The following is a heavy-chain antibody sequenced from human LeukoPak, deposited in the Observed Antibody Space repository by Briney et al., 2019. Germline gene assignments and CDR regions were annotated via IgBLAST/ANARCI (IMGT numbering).Heavy chain of an antibody. V-gene: IGHV1-18*01. D-gene: IGHD2-2*01. Sequence: ASVKVSCKASGYTFTSYGISWVRQAPGQGLEWMGWISAYNGNTNYAQKLQGRVTMTTDASTSTAYMELRSLRSDDTAVYYCARAGSGYCSSTSCYLFDYWGQGTLVTVSS. CDR2: ISAYNGNT. J-gene: IGHJ4*02. CDR1: GYTFTSYG. CDR3: ARAGSGYCSSTSCYLFDY.